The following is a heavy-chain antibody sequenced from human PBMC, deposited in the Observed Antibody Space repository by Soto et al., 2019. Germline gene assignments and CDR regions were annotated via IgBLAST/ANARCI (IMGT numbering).Heavy chain of an antibody. CDR2: ISSSSSYI. CDR1: GFTFSSYS. Sequence: PGGSLRLSCAASGFTFSSYSMNWVRQAPGKGLEWVSSISSSSSYIYYADSVKGRFTISRDNAKNSLYLQMNSLRAEDTAVYYCARDHNNDDFWSGYSYWGQGTLVTVSS. CDR3: ARDHNNDDFWSGYSY. V-gene: IGHV3-21*01. D-gene: IGHD3-3*01. J-gene: IGHJ4*02.